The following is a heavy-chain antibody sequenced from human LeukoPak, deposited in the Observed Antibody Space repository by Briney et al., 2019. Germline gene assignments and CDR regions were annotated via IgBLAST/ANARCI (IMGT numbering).Heavy chain of an antibody. V-gene: IGHV7-4-1*02. CDR1: GYTFTSYA. D-gene: IGHD5-12*01. CDR3: ARDIVAGLSYYMDV. J-gene: IGHJ6*03. CDR2: INTNTGSP. Sequence: ASVKVSCKASGYTFTSYAMNWVRQAPGQGLEWMGWINTNTGSPTYAQGFTGRFVFSLDTSVSTAYLQISSLKAEDTAVYYCARDIVAGLSYYMDVWGKGTTVTVSS.